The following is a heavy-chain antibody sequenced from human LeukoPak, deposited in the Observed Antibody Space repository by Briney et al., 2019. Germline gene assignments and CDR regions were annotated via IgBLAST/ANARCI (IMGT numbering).Heavy chain of an antibody. CDR1: GYTFSNYD. Sequence: ASVKVSCKASGYTFSNYDINWVRQATGQGLEWMGWMNPSSGSTAYAQKFQGRVTITRNTSISTAYMELSTLRFEDTAVYYCARGRSATRMDVWGKGTTVTVSS. CDR3: ARGRSATRMDV. V-gene: IGHV1-8*03. D-gene: IGHD2-15*01. CDR2: MNPSSGST. J-gene: IGHJ6*04.